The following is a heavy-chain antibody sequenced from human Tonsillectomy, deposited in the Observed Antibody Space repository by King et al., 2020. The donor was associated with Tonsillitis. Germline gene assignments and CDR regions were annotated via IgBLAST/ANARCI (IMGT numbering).Heavy chain of an antibody. Sequence: QLVQSGAEVKKPGASVKVSCKASGYIFTDDYMHWVRQAPGQRLAWMGWINPNSGGTNYAQKFQGRVTMTRDTSISTAYMVLSSLRSDDTAVFYCATYNVEVAGFDYWGQGTLVTVSS. CDR3: ATYNVEVAGFDY. V-gene: IGHV1-2*02. D-gene: IGHD6-19*01. J-gene: IGHJ4*02. CDR2: INPNSGGT. CDR1: GYIFTDDY.